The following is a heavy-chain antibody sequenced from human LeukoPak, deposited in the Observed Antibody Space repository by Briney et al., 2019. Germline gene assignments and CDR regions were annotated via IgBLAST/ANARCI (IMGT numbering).Heavy chain of an antibody. D-gene: IGHD3-10*01. CDR3: ARDLKLWFGELSYTDY. CDR1: GYTFTSYG. V-gene: IGHV1-18*01. Sequence: GASVKVSCKASGYTFTSYGISWVRQAPGQGLEWMGWISPYSGDTNYAQNFQGRVTMTTDTSTSTAYMELRSLRSDDTAVYYCARDLKLWFGELSYTDYWGQGALVTVSS. J-gene: IGHJ4*02. CDR2: ISPYSGDT.